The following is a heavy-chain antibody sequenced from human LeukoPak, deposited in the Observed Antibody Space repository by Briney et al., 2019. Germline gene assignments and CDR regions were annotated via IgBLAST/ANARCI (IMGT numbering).Heavy chain of an antibody. CDR3: ARSRVTTIPNFDY. D-gene: IGHD2-21*02. J-gene: IGHJ4*02. Sequence: ASVKVSCKASGYTFIGYYIHWVRQAPGQGLEWMGWINPNSGATDYARKFQGRVTTTRDTSISTTYMELSKLNSDDTAVYYCARSRVTTIPNFDYWGQGTLVTASS. CDR1: GYTFIGYY. CDR2: INPNSGAT. V-gene: IGHV1-2*02.